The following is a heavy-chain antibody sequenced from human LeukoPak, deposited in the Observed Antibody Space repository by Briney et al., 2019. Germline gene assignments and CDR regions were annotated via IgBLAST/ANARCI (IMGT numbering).Heavy chain of an antibody. J-gene: IGHJ4*02. CDR1: GFTFSSYA. CDR2: ISGSGASA. D-gene: IGHD3-10*01. CDR3: AKGYSRTTASYFDY. V-gene: IGHV3-23*01. Sequence: PGGSLRLSCAASGFTFSSYAMSWVRQAPGEGLEWVSPISGSGASAHYADSVQGRFTTSRDNSKNTLYLQMNSLPAEDTAVYYCAKGYSRTTASYFDYWGQGILVTVSS.